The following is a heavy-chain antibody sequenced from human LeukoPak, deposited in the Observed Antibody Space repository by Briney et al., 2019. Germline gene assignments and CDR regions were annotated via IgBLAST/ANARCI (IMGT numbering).Heavy chain of an antibody. CDR1: GFTFSESY. J-gene: IGHJ6*03. V-gene: IGHV3-11*04. CDR2: ISSGGSTI. Sequence: PGGSLRLSCAASGFTFSESYMTWIRQAPGKGLEWLSYISSGGSTIDYADSVKGRFTISRDNTKNSLYLQMNSLRGEDTAVYYCARIGSYGSGYYHYYYMDVWGKGTTVTVSS. CDR3: ARIGSYGSGYYHYYYMDV. D-gene: IGHD3-10*01.